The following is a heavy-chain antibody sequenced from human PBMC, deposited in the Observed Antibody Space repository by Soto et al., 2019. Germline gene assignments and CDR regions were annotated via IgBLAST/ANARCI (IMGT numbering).Heavy chain of an antibody. V-gene: IGHV4-31*03. CDR2: IYYSGNT. CDR3: ARTWIGSTFDY. J-gene: IGHJ4*02. D-gene: IGHD5-12*01. CDR1: GASVGSDDYY. Sequence: SETLSLTCTVSGASVGSDDYYWSWIRQQPGKGLEWIGYIYYSGNTNYNPSLKSRLTISVDTSKNQFSLQLKSVTAADTAVYYCARTWIGSTFDYWGQGSLVTVSS.